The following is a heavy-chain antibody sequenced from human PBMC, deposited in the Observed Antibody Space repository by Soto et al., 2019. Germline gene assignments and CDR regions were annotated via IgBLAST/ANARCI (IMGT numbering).Heavy chain of an antibody. CDR1: GFTFSSYA. CDR3: ADAGLGPGYCSR. V-gene: IGHV3-23*01. Sequence: EVQLLESGGGLVQPGGSLRLSCAASGFTFSSYAMSWVRQAPGKGLEWVSAISGSGGSKYYADSVKGRFTISRDNSKNTLYLQMNSLRAEDTAVYYCADAGLGPGYCSRWGQGTLGTVFS. CDR2: ISGSGGSK. J-gene: IGHJ4*02. D-gene: IGHD2-15*01.